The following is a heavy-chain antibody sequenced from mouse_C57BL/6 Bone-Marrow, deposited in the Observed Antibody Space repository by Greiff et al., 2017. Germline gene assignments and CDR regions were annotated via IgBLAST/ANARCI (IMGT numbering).Heavy chain of an antibody. D-gene: IGHD3-3*01. J-gene: IGHJ3*01. V-gene: IGHV1-54*01. CDR1: GYAFTNYL. CDR2: INPGSGGT. Sequence: VQLQQSGAELVRPGTSVKVSCKASGYAFTNYLIEWVQQRPGQGREWIGVINPGSGGTNYNEKFKGKATLTADKSSSTAYMQLSSLTSEDSAVYFCARSKDWGCWFADWGRGTLVAVSA. CDR3: ARSKDWGCWFAD.